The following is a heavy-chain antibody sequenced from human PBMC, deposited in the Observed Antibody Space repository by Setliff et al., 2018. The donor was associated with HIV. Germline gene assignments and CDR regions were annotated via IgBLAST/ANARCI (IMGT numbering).Heavy chain of an antibody. Sequence: GASVKVSCKASGYTFNKYGITWVRQAPGQGLEWMGWIGGYNSRTNYPEKLQRRVTMTTDTSTSTAYMELRSLSPDDTAVYYCARSGITGRTYYFDPWGQGTLVTVSS. J-gene: IGHJ5*02. D-gene: IGHD1-20*01. CDR1: GYTFNKYG. V-gene: IGHV1-18*01. CDR3: ARSGITGRTYYFDP. CDR2: IGGYNSRT.